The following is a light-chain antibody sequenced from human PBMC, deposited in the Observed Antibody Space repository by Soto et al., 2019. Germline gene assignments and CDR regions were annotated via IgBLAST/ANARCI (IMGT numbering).Light chain of an antibody. CDR1: SNDIGGYDY. Sequence: QSALTQPASVSGSPGQSITISCTGTSNDIGGYDYVSWYQQHPGKAPKLMIYDVTYRPSGVSNRFSGSKSGNTASLTISGLQAEDEADYYCCSYTTSTAVIFGGGTK. V-gene: IGLV2-14*03. CDR2: DVT. CDR3: CSYTTSTAVI. J-gene: IGLJ2*01.